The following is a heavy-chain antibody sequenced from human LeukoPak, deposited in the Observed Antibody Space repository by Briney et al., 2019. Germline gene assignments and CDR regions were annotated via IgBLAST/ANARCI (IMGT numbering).Heavy chain of an antibody. CDR3: AKHSGSLAARGPFDY. J-gene: IGHJ4*02. CDR1: GFTFNIA. Sequence: PGESLRLSCAASGFTFNIAMSWVRQALGKGLEWVSAIGSVGGTYYADSVKGRFTVSRDISKTTLYLQMNTLRAEDTAIYYCAKHSGSLAARGPFDYWGQGTLVTVS. V-gene: IGHV3-23*01. D-gene: IGHD1-26*01. CDR2: IGSVGGT.